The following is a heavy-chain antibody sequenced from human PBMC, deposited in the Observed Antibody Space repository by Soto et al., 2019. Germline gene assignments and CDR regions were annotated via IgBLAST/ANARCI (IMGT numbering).Heavy chain of an antibody. Sequence: QVQLVQSGAEMKKPGSSVKVSCKTSGGAFSNFAVSWVRQAPGQGLEWVGGITPILGTPSYAQKFQGRVTITADVSTTSAYMEITSLTSADTALYYCVRGVSGSRGDYWGQGTLVTVSS. D-gene: IGHD3-16*01. CDR1: GGAFSNFA. J-gene: IGHJ4*02. CDR2: ITPILGTP. V-gene: IGHV1-69*01. CDR3: VRGVSGSRGDY.